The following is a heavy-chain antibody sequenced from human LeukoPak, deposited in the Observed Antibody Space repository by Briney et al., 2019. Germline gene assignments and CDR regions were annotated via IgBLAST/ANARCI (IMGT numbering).Heavy chain of an antibody. CDR2: ISYSGYT. J-gene: IGHJ4*02. V-gene: IGHV4-59*01. Sequence: PLETLSLTCSDSGGSIRSYYWSWIRQAPGKGLEWIGFISYSGYTSYSPSLKSRVGISVDTSKSQFSLRLSSMTAADTAIYYCARGRNDNGGMFFDSWAQGTLVTVSS. D-gene: IGHD4-23*01. CDR3: ARGRNDNGGMFFDS. CDR1: GGSIRSYY.